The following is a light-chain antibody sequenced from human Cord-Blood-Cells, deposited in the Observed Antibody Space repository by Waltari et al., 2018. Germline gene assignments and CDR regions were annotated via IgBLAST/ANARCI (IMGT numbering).Light chain of an antibody. CDR3: QQYVSSPQT. V-gene: IGKV3-20*01. CDR2: GAS. J-gene: IGKJ1*01. Sequence: IVLTQSPGTLSLSPGERATLSCRATQSVSTSYLDWYQQKPGQAPRLLIYGASSRATGIPARFSGSGSGTDFTLTISRLEPEDFAVYYCQQYVSSPQTFGQGTKVEIK. CDR1: QSVSTSY.